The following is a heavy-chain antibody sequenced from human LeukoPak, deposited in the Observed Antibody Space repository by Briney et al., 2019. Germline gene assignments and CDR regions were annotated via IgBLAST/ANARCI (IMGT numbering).Heavy chain of an antibody. CDR1: GFSFSSHG. V-gene: IGHV3-23*01. J-gene: IGHJ4*02. Sequence: GGSLRLSCAGSGFSFSSHGMNWVRQAPGKGLEWVSGISPSGDITYYTDSVRGRFTISRDNFKNTLSLQMNSLRAEDTAVYYCAKDGYILTGYYRPDYFDYWGQGTLVTVSS. CDR3: AKDGYILTGYYRPDYFDY. CDR2: ISPSGDIT. D-gene: IGHD3-9*01.